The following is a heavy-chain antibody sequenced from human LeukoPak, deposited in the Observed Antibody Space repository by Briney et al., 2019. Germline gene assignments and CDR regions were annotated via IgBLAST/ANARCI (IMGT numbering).Heavy chain of an antibody. V-gene: IGHV4-34*01. Sequence: SETLSLTCTVSGGSISTYYWSWIRQPPGKGLEWIGEIYHTGSPKYNPSLKSRVTISVDKSKNQFSLKLSSVTAADTAVYYCARDVGPSNPNWFDPWGQGTLVTVSS. CDR2: IYHTGSP. CDR1: GGSISTYY. J-gene: IGHJ5*02. CDR3: ARDVGPSNPNWFDP. D-gene: IGHD1-26*01.